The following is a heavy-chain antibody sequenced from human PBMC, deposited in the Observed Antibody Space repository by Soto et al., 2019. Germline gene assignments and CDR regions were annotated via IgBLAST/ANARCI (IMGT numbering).Heavy chain of an antibody. Sequence: SETLSLTCTVSGGSISSYYWSWIRQPPGKGLEWIGYIYYSGSTNYNPSLKSRVTISVDTSKNQFSLKLSSVTAADTAVYYCARGRVARNGGYWYYGMDVWGQGTTVTVSS. CDR1: GGSISSYY. V-gene: IGHV4-59*01. CDR3: ARGRVARNGGYWYYGMDV. J-gene: IGHJ6*02. CDR2: IYYSGST. D-gene: IGHD3-16*01.